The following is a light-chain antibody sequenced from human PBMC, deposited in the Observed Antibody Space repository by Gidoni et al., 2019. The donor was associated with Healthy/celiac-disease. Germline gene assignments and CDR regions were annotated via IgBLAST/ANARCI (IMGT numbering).Light chain of an antibody. CDR3: QQRSNWPLLT. CDR2: DAS. V-gene: IGKV3-11*01. Sequence: EIVLTQSLATLSSSPGERATLSCRARQSVSSYLAWYQQKPGQAPRLLIYDASNRATGSPARFSGSGSATDVTLTISSLEPEDFAVYYCQQRSNWPLLTFGGXTKVEIK. J-gene: IGKJ4*01. CDR1: QSVSSY.